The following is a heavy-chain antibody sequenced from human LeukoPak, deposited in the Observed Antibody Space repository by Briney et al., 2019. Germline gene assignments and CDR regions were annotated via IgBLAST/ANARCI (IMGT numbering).Heavy chain of an antibody. V-gene: IGHV4-39*01. CDR1: GGSISISSYY. CDR3: ARLRGAEGSSWFDY. D-gene: IGHD6-13*01. J-gene: IGHJ4*02. Sequence: PSETLSLTCTVSGGSISISSYYWAWIRQPPGKGLEWIGVIYSGGSTDYNPSLKSRVTISADTSKSQFSLKLTSVTAADTAVYYCARLRGAEGSSWFDYWGQGTLVTVSS. CDR2: IYSGGST.